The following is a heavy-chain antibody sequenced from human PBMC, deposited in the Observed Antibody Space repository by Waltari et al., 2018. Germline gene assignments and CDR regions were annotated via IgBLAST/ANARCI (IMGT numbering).Heavy chain of an antibody. CDR2: IYHSGST. D-gene: IGHD1-26*01. Sequence: QVQLQESGPGLVKPSETLSLTCTVSGYSISSGYYWGWLRQHPGKGLERIGSIYHSGSTYYNPSLKSRVTISVDTSKNQFSLKLSSVTAADTAVYYCARDLSEWELLHRRATSAFDIWGQGTMVTVSS. V-gene: IGHV4-38-2*02. CDR3: ARDLSEWELLHRRATSAFDI. CDR1: GYSISSGYY. J-gene: IGHJ3*02.